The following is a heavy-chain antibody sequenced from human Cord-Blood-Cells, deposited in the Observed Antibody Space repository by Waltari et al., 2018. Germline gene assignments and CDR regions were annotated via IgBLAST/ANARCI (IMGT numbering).Heavy chain of an antibody. Sequence: QLQLQESGPGLVKPSETLSLTCPGPGGSISSSSYSWGWIRQPPGKGLEWIGSIYYSGSTYYNPSLKSRVTISVDTSKNQFSLKLSSVTAADTAVYYCARHGSPMVRGVPNWFDPWGQGTLVTVSS. D-gene: IGHD3-10*01. CDR1: GGSISSSSYS. CDR3: ARHGSPMVRGVPNWFDP. J-gene: IGHJ5*02. CDR2: IYYSGST. V-gene: IGHV4-39*07.